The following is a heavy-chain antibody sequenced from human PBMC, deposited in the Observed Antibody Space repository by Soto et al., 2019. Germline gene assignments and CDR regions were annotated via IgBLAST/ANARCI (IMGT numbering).Heavy chain of an antibody. D-gene: IGHD5-18*01. V-gene: IGHV4-59*01. J-gene: IGHJ4*02. CDR1: GGSISTYY. CDR2: IFYSGST. Sequence: SETLSLTCTVSGGSISTYYWSWVRQPPGKGLEWIGYIFYSGSTNYNPSLKSRVTISVDASKSQFSLRLTSVTAADTAVYYCARGGYSYGAQYYFEYWGQETLVTVSS. CDR3: ARGGYSYGAQYYFEY.